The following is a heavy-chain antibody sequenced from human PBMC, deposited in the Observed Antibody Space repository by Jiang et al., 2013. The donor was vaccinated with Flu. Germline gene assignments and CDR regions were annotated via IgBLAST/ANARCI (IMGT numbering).Heavy chain of an antibody. V-gene: IGHV3-48*03. Sequence: ASGFTFSSYEMNWVRQAPGKGLEWVSYISSSGSTIYYADSVKGRFTISRDNAKNSLYLQMNSLRAEDTAVYYCARGLVLWFGELLSYYYYGMDVWGQGTTVTVSS. CDR3: ARGLVLWFGELLSYYYYGMDV. J-gene: IGHJ6*02. D-gene: IGHD3-10*01. CDR1: GFTFSSYE. CDR2: ISSSGSTI.